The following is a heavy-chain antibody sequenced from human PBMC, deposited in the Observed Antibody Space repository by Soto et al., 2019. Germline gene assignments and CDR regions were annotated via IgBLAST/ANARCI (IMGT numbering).Heavy chain of an antibody. V-gene: IGHV4-34*01. CDR3: TRGYAINCHTPHY. D-gene: IGHD2-15*01. J-gene: IGHJ4*02. CDR1: GGSFSGFY. CDR2: INHIGLT. Sequence: QVQLQQWGAGLLKPSETLSLTCAVDGGSFSGFYWSWIRQTPAKGLEWIGEINHIGLTYYNPSLKSRVTISADTSKNEFSLKLSFATAADTAVYYCTRGYAINCHTPHYWGQGTLVTVSS.